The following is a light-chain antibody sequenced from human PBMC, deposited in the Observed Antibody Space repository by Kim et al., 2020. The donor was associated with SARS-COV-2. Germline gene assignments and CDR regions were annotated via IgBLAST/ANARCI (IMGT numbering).Light chain of an antibody. V-gene: IGLV1-40*01. CDR3: QSYDTSLRGWV. Sequence: QSVLTQPPSVSGAPGQRVTISCTGSSSNIGGGLDVQWYLQVPGTAPKLLVDGKNNRPSGVPDRFSASKSGTAPSLAITGLQPEDEAHYFCQSYDTSLRGWVFGGGTQLTVL. J-gene: IGLJ3*02. CDR2: GKN. CDR1: SSNIGGGLD.